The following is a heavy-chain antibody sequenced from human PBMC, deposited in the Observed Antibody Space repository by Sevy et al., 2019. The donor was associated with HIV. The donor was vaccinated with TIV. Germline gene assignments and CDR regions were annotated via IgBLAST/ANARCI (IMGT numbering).Heavy chain of an antibody. V-gene: IGHV3-53*01. Sequence: GGSLRLSCAASGFTVRSNYMNWVRQAPGKGLEWVSIIYSGGNTYYADSVKGRFTISRDTSNNTLYLQMNGQRVDATAVYYCARSFSSSWYTLDSWGQGTLVTVSS. D-gene: IGHD6-13*01. CDR1: GFTVRSNY. CDR2: IYSGGNT. J-gene: IGHJ4*02. CDR3: ARSFSSSWYTLDS.